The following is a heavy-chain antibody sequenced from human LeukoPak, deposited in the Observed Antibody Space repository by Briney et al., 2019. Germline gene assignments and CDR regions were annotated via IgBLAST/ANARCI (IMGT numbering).Heavy chain of an antibody. Sequence: GGSQTLSCAASGFILSTFGMHWVRHAPGKGLEWVAFIHYDGINKYYGDSVKGRFTISRDNSKNTLYLEMNSLRVEDAAVYCCAKIYYLDVWGKGNGDPVSS. CDR1: GFILSTFG. V-gene: IGHV3-30*02. J-gene: IGHJ6*03. CDR3: AKIYYLDV. CDR2: IHYDGINK.